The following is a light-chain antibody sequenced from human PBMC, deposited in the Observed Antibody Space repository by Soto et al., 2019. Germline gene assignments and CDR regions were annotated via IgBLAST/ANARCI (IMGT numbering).Light chain of an antibody. V-gene: IGKV1-39*01. CDR3: QQSYNTRA. CDR2: AAS. CDR1: HTISDY. Sequence: DIQMTQSPSSLSASVGDRVTITCRASHTISDYLNWYQQKPGKAPKVLIYAASSLQNGVPSRFSGSGSGTEFTLTISRLQPEDSATYYCQQSYNTRAFGQGTKVDIK. J-gene: IGKJ2*01.